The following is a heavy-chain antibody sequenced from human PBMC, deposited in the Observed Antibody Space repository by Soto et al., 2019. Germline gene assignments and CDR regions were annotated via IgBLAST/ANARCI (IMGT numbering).Heavy chain of an antibody. CDR3: ARDGVGCSGGSCYSSGTFDI. D-gene: IGHD2-15*01. V-gene: IGHV3-30-3*01. J-gene: IGHJ3*02. CDR2: ISYDGSNK. Sequence: GGPMTLSCPASGLTSSSYATHQVRQAPGKGLEWVAVISYDGSNKYYADSVKGRFTISRDNSKNTLYLQMNSLRAEDTAVYYCARDGVGCSGGSCYSSGTFDIWGQGTMVTVSS. CDR1: GLTSSSYA.